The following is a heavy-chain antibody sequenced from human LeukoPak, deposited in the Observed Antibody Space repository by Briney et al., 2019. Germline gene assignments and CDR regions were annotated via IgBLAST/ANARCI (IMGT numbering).Heavy chain of an antibody. CDR3: ASQGGLRNDF. CDR1: GGCITSRDC. J-gene: IGHJ4*02. D-gene: IGHD2-15*01. CDR2: ICLDGRI. Sequence: PSETLSLTCGVSGGCITSRDCWSWVRQPPGKGLEWIGEICLDGRIHYTPSLKSRISISIDRSKDQFSLNLISVAAADTAIYFCASQGGLRNDFWGQGTLVTVSS. V-gene: IGHV4-4*02.